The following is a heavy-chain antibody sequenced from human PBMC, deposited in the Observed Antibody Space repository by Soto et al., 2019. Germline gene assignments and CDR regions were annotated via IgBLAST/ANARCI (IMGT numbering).Heavy chain of an antibody. CDR1: GYTFTSYA. CDR3: ARDYTAAGIPFDY. D-gene: IGHD6-13*01. CDR2: INAGNGNT. V-gene: IGHV1-3*01. Sequence: QVQLVQSGAEVKKPGASVKVSCKASGYTFTSYAMHWVRQAPGQRLEWMGWINAGNGNTKYSQKFQGRVTITRDTSASTAYMELSSLRSEDTAVYYCARDYTAAGIPFDYWGQGTLVTGSS. J-gene: IGHJ4*02.